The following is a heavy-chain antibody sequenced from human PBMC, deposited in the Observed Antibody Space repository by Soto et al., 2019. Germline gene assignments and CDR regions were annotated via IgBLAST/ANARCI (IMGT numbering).Heavy chain of an antibody. Sequence: SAETLSLTCFVSGDSINNTYWCWCVRQPAGEGVGWCGVIYNTGGRSYMPSLRGRFTLSVDTSKNQFSLKLTSVTAADTAVYYCARAVYCTTANCWDGFHYYSIDVWGQGTAVTVSS. V-gene: IGHV4-4*02. D-gene: IGHD2-2*01. CDR1: GDSINNTYW. CDR2: IYNTGGR. CDR3: ARAVYCTTANCWDGFHYYSIDV. J-gene: IGHJ6*02.